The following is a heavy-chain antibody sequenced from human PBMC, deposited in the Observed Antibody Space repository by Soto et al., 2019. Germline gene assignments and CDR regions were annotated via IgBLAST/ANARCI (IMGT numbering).Heavy chain of an antibody. J-gene: IGHJ3*02. Sequence: PGGSLRLSCAASGFTFSSYAMHWVRQAPGKGLEYVSAISSNGGSTYYANSVKGRFTISRDNSKNTLYLQMGSLRAEDMAVYYCAREADQWELPSAFDIWGQGTMVTVSS. CDR3: AREADQWELPSAFDI. V-gene: IGHV3-64*01. D-gene: IGHD1-26*01. CDR1: GFTFSSYA. CDR2: ISSNGGST.